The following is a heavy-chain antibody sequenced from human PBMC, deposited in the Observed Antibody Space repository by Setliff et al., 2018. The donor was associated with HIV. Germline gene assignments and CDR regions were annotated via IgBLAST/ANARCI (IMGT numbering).Heavy chain of an antibody. CDR3: ARDSNADRHTWYYFDY. Sequence: GGSLRLSCAASGFTFSDYYMGWVRQSPGKGLEWIAYISSGSTIYYAESVKGRFTISRDNAENSLYLQMNSLRAEDTAVYYCARDSNADRHTWYYFDYWGQGTLVTVSS. J-gene: IGHJ4*02. V-gene: IGHV3-11*04. CDR1: GFTFSDYY. CDR2: ISSGSTI. D-gene: IGHD2-8*02.